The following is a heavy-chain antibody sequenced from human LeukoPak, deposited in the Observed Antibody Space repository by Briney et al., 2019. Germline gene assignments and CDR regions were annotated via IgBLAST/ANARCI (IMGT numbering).Heavy chain of an antibody. J-gene: IGHJ4*02. CDR1: ECTFSSNW. V-gene: IGHV3-7*01. Sequence: PGGSLRLSCVVSECTFSSNWMDWVRQAPGKGLEWVANIKSDGSEKYYADSVKGRFTISRDNAKNSLYLQMNSLKAEDTAVYYCASGSGWRQLYWGQGNLVTVSP. CDR2: IKSDGSEK. CDR3: ASGSGWRQLY. D-gene: IGHD5-24*01.